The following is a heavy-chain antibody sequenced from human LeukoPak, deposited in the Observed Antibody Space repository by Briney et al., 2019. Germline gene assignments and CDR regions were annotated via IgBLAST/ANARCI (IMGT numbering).Heavy chain of an antibody. CDR1: GFTFSDYS. V-gene: IGHV3-48*04. Sequence: PGGSLRLSCAASGFTFSDYSMNWVRQAPGKGPEWLSYIVSTSHVTIYADSVMGRFTISRDNAKNSVSLQMDSLRSDDTAVYYCAREIPPDIWGQGTPVTVSS. CDR3: AREIPPDI. D-gene: IGHD2-15*01. J-gene: IGHJ4*02. CDR2: IVSTSHVT.